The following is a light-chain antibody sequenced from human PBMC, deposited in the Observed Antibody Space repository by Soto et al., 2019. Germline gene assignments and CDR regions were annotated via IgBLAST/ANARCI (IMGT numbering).Light chain of an antibody. J-gene: IGLJ2*01. CDR2: EVS. V-gene: IGLV2-8*01. Sequence: QSALTQPPSASGSPGQSVTISCTGTSSDVGGYNYVSWYQQHPGKAPKVMMYEVSKRPSGVPDRFSGSKSGNTASLTVSGLQAEDEADYHCSSYAGNYTLDFGGGTKLTVL. CDR3: SSYAGNYTLD. CDR1: SSDVGGYNY.